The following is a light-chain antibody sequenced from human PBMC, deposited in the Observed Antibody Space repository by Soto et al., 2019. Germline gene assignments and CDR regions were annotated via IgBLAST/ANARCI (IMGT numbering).Light chain of an antibody. CDR2: DAS. CDR1: ESIGNY. V-gene: IGKV3-11*01. CDR3: QWRSHWPQRLT. J-gene: IGKJ4*01. Sequence: EVVLTQSPATLSLSPGERATLSCRASESIGNYLAWYQQKLGQAPKLLIYDASHRAIGIPGRFSGGGSGTDFTLTIRSLEREDFAVYYCQWRSHWPQRLTFVGATKVEIK.